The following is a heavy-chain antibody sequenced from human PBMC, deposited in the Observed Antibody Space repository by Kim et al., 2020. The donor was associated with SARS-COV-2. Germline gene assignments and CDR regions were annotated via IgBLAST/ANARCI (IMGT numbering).Heavy chain of an antibody. CDR1: GFSFSSSD. D-gene: IGHD3-16*02. V-gene: IGHV3-23*01. CDR2: ISGSGGVT. J-gene: IGHJ3*02. CDR3: AKKKYHGGGYRASDI. Sequence: GGSLRLSCVGSGFSFSSSDMSWVRQAPGKGLEWVSAISGSGGVTNYADSVKGRFTISRDNSKNTLYLQMNSLRAEDTAVYYCAKKKYHGGGYRASDIWSQGTLVTVSS.